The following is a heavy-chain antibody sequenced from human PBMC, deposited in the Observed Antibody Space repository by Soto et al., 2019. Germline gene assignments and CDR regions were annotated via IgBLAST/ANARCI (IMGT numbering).Heavy chain of an antibody. D-gene: IGHD3-3*01. CDR3: AIASRFSYYYYMDV. CDR2: IYYSGST. J-gene: IGHJ6*03. Sequence: SETLSLTCTVSGGSISSYYWSWIRQPPGKGLEWIGYIYYSGSTNYNPSLKSRVTISVDTSKNQFSLKLSSVTAADTAVYYCAIASRFSYYYYMDVWGKGTTVTVSS. CDR1: GGSISSYY. V-gene: IGHV4-59*01.